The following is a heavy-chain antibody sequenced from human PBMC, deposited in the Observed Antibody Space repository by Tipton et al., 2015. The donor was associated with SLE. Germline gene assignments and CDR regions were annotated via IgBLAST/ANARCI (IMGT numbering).Heavy chain of an antibody. J-gene: IGHJ5*02. CDR1: GASLSSFF. V-gene: IGHV4-59*08. Sequence: TLSLTCTVSGASLSSFFWAWIRQPPGKGLMLIGSISYSGATSYNPSLKSRVTISVDTSKNQCFLKLNSVTAADTAVYYCARRGVVSRFDPWGQGTLVTVSS. CDR3: ARRGVVSRFDP. D-gene: IGHD2-8*02. CDR2: ISYSGAT.